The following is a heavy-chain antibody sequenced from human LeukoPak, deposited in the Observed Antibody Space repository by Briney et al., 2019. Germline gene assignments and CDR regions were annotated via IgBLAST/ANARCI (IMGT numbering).Heavy chain of an antibody. CDR3: ATADDCIWGNYRGYYFDY. CDR2: FDPKKGEA. V-gene: IGHV1-24*01. CDR1: GYTVIELS. D-gene: IGHD3-16*02. J-gene: IGHJ4*02. Sequence: GASVKVSCKVSGYTVIELSMHWVRQAPGEGLEWMGGFDPKKGEAVYSQKFQGRVTMTEDTSTDTVHMELSSLSSEDTAVYYCATADDCIWGNYRGYYFDYWGQGTLVTVSS.